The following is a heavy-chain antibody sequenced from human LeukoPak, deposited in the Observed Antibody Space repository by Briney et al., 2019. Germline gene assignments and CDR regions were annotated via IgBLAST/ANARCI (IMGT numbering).Heavy chain of an antibody. V-gene: IGHV4-39*01. D-gene: IGHD3-9*01. CDR3: ARRGDILTDYAFDY. Sequence: SETLSLTCTVSGGFLSSGSYYWGWIRQSPGKGLAWIGSIYYSGSAFYNASFESRVTMSVDTSKNQFSLKLSSVTAADTAVYYCARRGDILTDYAFDYWGQGTLVTVSS. CDR1: GGFLSSGSYY. J-gene: IGHJ4*02. CDR2: IYYSGSA.